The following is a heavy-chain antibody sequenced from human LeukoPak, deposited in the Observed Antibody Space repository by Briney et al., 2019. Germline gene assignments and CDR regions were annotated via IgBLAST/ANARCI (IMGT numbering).Heavy chain of an antibody. Sequence: SVKVSCKVSGGTFSSYAISWVRQAPGQGLEWMGGIIPIFGTANYAQKFHGRVTITADRSTSTAYMELSSLRFEDTAVYYCAIRKGEYYFDYWGQGTLVTVSS. CDR3: AIRKGEYYFDY. CDR1: GGTFSSYA. D-gene: IGHD3-16*01. CDR2: IIPIFGTA. J-gene: IGHJ4*02. V-gene: IGHV1-69*06.